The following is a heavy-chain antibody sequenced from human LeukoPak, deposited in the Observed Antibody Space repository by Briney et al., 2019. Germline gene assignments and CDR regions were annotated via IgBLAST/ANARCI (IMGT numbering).Heavy chain of an antibody. Sequence: ASVKVSCKASGFTFTNYGFTWVRQAPGQGLEWMGWISAYNGDTNYAQKLQGRVTMATDTSTSTAYMQLRSLRSDDTAVYYCARDRDGYRDNYFDYWGQGTLVTVSS. V-gene: IGHV1-18*01. CDR1: GFTFTNYG. CDR2: ISAYNGDT. D-gene: IGHD5-24*01. CDR3: ARDRDGYRDNYFDY. J-gene: IGHJ4*02.